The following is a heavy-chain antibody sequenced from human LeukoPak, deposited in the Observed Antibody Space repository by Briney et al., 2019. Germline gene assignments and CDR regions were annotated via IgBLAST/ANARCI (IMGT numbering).Heavy chain of an antibody. Sequence: GGTLRLSCAASGFTFSEYYMSWIRQAPGKGLEWVSYISSSGSTIYYADSVKGRFTISRDNAKNSLYLQMNSLRAEDTAVYYCAKGYCSGGSCYSLFYYFDYWGQGTLVTVSS. D-gene: IGHD2-15*01. CDR3: AKGYCSGGSCYSLFYYFDY. CDR1: GFTFSEYY. CDR2: ISSSGSTI. V-gene: IGHV3-11*04. J-gene: IGHJ4*02.